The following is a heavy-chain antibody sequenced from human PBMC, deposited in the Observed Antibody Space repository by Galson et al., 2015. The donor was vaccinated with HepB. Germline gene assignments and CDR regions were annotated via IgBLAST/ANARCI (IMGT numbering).Heavy chain of an antibody. CDR1: GFTFSDYY. V-gene: IGHV3-11*05. CDR2: ISSSSSYT. J-gene: IGHJ4*02. Sequence: SLRLSCAASGFTFSDYYMSWIRQAPGKGLEWVSYISSSSSYTNYADSVKGRFTISRDNAKNSLYLQMNSLRAEDTAVYYCARDQEAVAEAGAFDYWGQGTLVTVSS. D-gene: IGHD6-19*01. CDR3: ARDQEAVAEAGAFDY.